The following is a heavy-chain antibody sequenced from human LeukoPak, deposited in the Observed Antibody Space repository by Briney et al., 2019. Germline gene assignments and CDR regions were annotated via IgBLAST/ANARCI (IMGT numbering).Heavy chain of an antibody. D-gene: IGHD3-10*01. CDR1: GFTVSSNY. CDR2: ISYDGGNK. J-gene: IGHJ4*02. V-gene: IGHV3-30*18. Sequence: PGGSLRLSCAASGFTVSSNYMSWVRQAPGKGLEWVAVISYDGGNKYYADSVKGRFTISRDNSKNTLYLQMNSLRAEDTAVYYCAKVTGGYYGSSEDYWGQGTLVTVSS. CDR3: AKVTGGYYGSSEDY.